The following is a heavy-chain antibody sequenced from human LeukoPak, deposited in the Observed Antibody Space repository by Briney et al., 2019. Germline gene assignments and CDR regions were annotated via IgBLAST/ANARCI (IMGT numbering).Heavy chain of an antibody. D-gene: IGHD2-2*01. J-gene: IGHJ4*02. V-gene: IGHV1-2*02. Sequence: ASVKVSCKASGYTFTGYYMHWVRQAPGQGLEWIGWINPNSGGTNYAQKFQGRVTMTRDTSISTAYMELSRLRSDDTAVYYCAAPAKDCSSTSCLDYWGQGTLVTVSS. CDR3: AAPAKDCSSTSCLDY. CDR1: GYTFTGYY. CDR2: INPNSGGT.